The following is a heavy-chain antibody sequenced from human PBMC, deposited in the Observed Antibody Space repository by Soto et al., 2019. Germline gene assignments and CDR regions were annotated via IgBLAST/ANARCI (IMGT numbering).Heavy chain of an antibody. CDR3: ARYYGDRLSNWFDP. Sequence: SETLSLTCTVSGGSISSSSYYWGWIRQPPGKGLEWIGSIYYSGSTYYNPSLKSRVTISVDTSKNQFSLKLSSVTAADTAVYYCARYYGDRLSNWFDPWGQGTLVTVSS. CDR2: IYYSGST. D-gene: IGHD4-17*01. V-gene: IGHV4-39*01. CDR1: GGSISSSSYY. J-gene: IGHJ5*02.